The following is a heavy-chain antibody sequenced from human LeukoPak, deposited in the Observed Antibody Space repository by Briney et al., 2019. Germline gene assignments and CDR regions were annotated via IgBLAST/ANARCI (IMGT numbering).Heavy chain of an antibody. CDR3: AKISSPWSPRDAFDL. J-gene: IGHJ3*01. Sequence: SQTLSLTCAISGDSVSSSSASWNWIRQSPSRGLEWLGRTYYRSKWYSDYAVSVKSRITINPDTSKNQFSLQLNSVTPEDTAVYFCAKISSPWSPRDAFDLWGQGTIVTVSS. D-gene: IGHD1-26*01. CDR2: TYYRSKWYS. V-gene: IGHV6-1*01. CDR1: GDSVSSSSAS.